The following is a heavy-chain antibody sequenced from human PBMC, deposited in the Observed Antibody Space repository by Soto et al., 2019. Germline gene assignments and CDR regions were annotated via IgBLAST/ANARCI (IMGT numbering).Heavy chain of an antibody. D-gene: IGHD5-18*01. V-gene: IGHV3-48*03. CDR2: ISSSGSTI. Sequence: EVQLVNSGGGLVQPGGSLRLSCAASGFTFSSYEMNWVRQAPGKGLEWVSYISSSGSTIYYADSVKGRFTISRDNAKNSLSLQMNSLRAEDTAVYYCARDLHPRTALQLWFGFHYYGMDVWGQGTTVTVSS. CDR3: ARDLHPRTALQLWFGFHYYGMDV. J-gene: IGHJ6*02. CDR1: GFTFSSYE.